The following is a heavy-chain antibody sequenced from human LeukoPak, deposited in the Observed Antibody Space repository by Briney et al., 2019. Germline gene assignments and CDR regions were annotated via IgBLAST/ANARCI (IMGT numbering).Heavy chain of an antibody. Sequence: GASVKVSCKASGYTFTGSYIHWVRQAPGQGLEWMGYINPNSGGTYYAQKFQGRVTMTRDTSISTAYMDMSSLRSDDTAVYYCARNLWFGESSDAFDMWGQGTMVTVSS. CDR2: INPNSGGT. CDR1: GYTFTGSY. D-gene: IGHD3-10*01. CDR3: ARNLWFGESSDAFDM. J-gene: IGHJ3*02. V-gene: IGHV1-2*02.